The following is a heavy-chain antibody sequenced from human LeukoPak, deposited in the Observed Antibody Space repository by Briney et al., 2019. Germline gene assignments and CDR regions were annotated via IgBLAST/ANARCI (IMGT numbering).Heavy chain of an antibody. CDR2: INHSGST. D-gene: IGHD5-24*01. J-gene: IGHJ4*02. CDR1: GGSFSGYY. CDR3: ARGGGRDDDY. V-gene: IGHV4-34*01. Sequence: SETLSLTCAVYGGSFSGYYWSWIRQPPGKGLEWIGEINHSGSTNYNPSLKSRVTISVDTSKNQFSLKLSSVTAADTAVYYCARGGGRDDDYWGQGTLVTVSS.